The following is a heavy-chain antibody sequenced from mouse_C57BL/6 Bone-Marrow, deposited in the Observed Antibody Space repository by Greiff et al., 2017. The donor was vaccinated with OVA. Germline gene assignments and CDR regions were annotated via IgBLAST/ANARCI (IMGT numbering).Heavy chain of an antibody. D-gene: IGHD2-1*01. CDR2: IWSGGST. J-gene: IGHJ4*01. Sequence: QVQLKESGPGLVQPSQSLSITCTVSGFSLTSYGVHWVRQPPGKGLEWLGVIWSGGSTDYNAAFISRLSISKDNSKIQVFFKMNSLQADDTAIYYCAKNEGYYGNYNAMDYWGQGTSVTVSS. CDR1: GFSLTSYG. V-gene: IGHV2-4*01. CDR3: AKNEGYYGNYNAMDY.